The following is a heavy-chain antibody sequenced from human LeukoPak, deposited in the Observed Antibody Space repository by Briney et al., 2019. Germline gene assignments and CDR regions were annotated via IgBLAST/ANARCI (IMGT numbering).Heavy chain of an antibody. CDR3: ARHRSGSYYFDY. D-gene: IGHD1-26*01. V-gene: IGHV4-4*07. CDR1: GGSISSYY. CDR2: IYTSGST. J-gene: IGHJ4*02. Sequence: RASETLSLTCTVSGGSISSYYWSWIRHPAGKGLEWIGRIYTSGSTNYNPSLKSRVTMSVDTSKNQFSLKLSSVTAADTAVCYCARHRSGSYYFDYWGQGTLVTVSS.